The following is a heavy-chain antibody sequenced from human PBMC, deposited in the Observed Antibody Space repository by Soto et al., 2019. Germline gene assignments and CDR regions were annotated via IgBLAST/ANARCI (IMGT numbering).Heavy chain of an antibody. CDR2: IIPILGIA. V-gene: IGHV1-69*08. CDR3: ARDAGWGTNGRSPRDY. Sequence: QVQLVQSGAEVKKPGSSVKVSCKASGGTFSSYTISWVRQAPGQGLEWMGRIIPILGIANYAQKFQGRVTITADKSTSTAYMELSSLRSEDTAVYYCARDAGWGTNGRSPRDYWGQGTLVTVSS. CDR1: GGTFSSYT. J-gene: IGHJ4*02. D-gene: IGHD2-8*01.